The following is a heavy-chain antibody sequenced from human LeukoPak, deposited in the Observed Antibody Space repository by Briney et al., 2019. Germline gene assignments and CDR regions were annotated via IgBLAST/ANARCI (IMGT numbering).Heavy chain of an antibody. CDR2: ISGSGGST. D-gene: IGHD5-24*01. Sequence: GGSLRLSCAASGFTFSSYAMSWVRQAPGKGLEWVSAISGSGGSTYYADSVKGRFTISRDYSKNTLYLQMNSLRAEDTAVYYCAKGRLERAYYYGMDVWGQGTTVTVSS. CDR1: GFTFSSYA. CDR3: AKGRLERAYYYGMDV. J-gene: IGHJ6*02. V-gene: IGHV3-23*01.